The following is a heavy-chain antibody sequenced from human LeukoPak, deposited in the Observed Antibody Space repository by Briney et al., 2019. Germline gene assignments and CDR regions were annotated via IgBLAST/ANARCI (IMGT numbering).Heavy chain of an antibody. CDR1: GFTVSSNY. CDR2: ISSGAGTV. D-gene: IGHD5-12*01. V-gene: IGHV3-11*04. CDR3: ARESGYSGYGDAFDI. J-gene: IGHJ3*02. Sequence: GGSLRLSCAASGFTVSSNYMSWVRQAPGKGLEWVSHISSGAGTVYYADSVKGRFTISRDNAKNSLYLQMNSLRAEDTAVYYCARESGYSGYGDAFDIWGQGTMVTVSS.